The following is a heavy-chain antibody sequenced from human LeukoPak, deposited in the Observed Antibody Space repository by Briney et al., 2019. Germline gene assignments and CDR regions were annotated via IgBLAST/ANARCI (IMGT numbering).Heavy chain of an antibody. J-gene: IGHJ5*02. D-gene: IGHD2-2*01. CDR3: ATERSRGLAL. Sequence: SETLSLTCTVPGDSTSGYYWSWIRQPAGEGLEWIGRMYTSGSANYNPSLKSRVTMSLDTSKKLFSLQMSSVTAADTATYYCATERSRGLALWGQGALVIVSS. CDR1: GDSTSGYY. CDR2: MYTSGSA. V-gene: IGHV4-4*07.